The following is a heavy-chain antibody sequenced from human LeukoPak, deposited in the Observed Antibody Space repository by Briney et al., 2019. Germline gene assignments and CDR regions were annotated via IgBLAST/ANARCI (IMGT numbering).Heavy chain of an antibody. D-gene: IGHD2-2*01. CDR3: AKSKVPAAIGHYYYYGMDV. Sequence: GGSLRLSCAASGFTFRSYAMSWVRQAPGKGLEWVSAISGSGGRTYYADSVKGRFTISRDNSKNTLYLQMNSLRAEDTAVYYCAKSKVPAAIGHYYYYGMDVWGQGTTVTVSS. J-gene: IGHJ6*02. CDR2: ISGSGGRT. V-gene: IGHV3-23*01. CDR1: GFTFRSYA.